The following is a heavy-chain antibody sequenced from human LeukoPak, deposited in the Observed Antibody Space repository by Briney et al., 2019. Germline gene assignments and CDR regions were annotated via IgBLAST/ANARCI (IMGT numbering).Heavy chain of an antibody. CDR2: IYSGGST. V-gene: IGHV3-66*01. CDR1: GFTVSSNY. Sequence: GGSLRLSCAASGFTVSSNYMSWVRQAPGKGLEWVSVIYSGGSTYYEDSVKGRFTISRDNSKNTLYLQMNSLRAEDTAGYYCARENFKDYYDSSEYYFDYWGQGTLVTVSS. CDR3: ARENFKDYYDSSEYYFDY. D-gene: IGHD3-22*01. J-gene: IGHJ4*02.